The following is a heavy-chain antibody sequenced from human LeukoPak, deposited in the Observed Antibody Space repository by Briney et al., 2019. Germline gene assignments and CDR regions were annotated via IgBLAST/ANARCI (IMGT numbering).Heavy chain of an antibody. Sequence: SETLSLTCTVSGGSISSSSYYWGWIRQPPGKGLEWIGSIYYSGSTYYNPSLKSRVTISVDTSKNQLSLKLSSVTAADTAVYYCARHVEGWQQPRTFDPWGQGTLVTVSS. CDR3: ARHVEGWQQPRTFDP. V-gene: IGHV4-39*01. CDR1: GGSISSSSYY. J-gene: IGHJ5*02. CDR2: IYYSGST. D-gene: IGHD6-13*01.